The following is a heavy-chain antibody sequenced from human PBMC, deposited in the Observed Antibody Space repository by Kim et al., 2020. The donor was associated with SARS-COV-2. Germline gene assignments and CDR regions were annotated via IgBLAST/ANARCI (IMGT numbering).Heavy chain of an antibody. J-gene: IGHJ5*02. D-gene: IGHD3-10*01. CDR1: GYTFTSYD. V-gene: IGHV1-8*01. CDR2: MNPNSGNT. CDR3: ARWKSPLLWFGEWAGFDP. Sequence: ASVKVSCKASGYTFTSYDINWVRQATGQGLEWMGWMNPNSGNTGYAQKFQGRVTMTRNTSISTAYMELSSLRSEDAAVYYCARWKSPLLWFGEWAGFDPWGQGTLVTVSS.